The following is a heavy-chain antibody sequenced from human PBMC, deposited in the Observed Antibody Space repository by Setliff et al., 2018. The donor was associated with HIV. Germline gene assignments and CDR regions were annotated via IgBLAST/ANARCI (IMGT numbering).Heavy chain of an antibody. Sequence: SVKVSCKASGYTFTSYGISWVRQAPGQGLEWMGWIIPVVDAPIYAQRFQGRVVITADKSTGTAYMQLSSLKFEDTAVYYCATRPPGVHGFSIWGQGTMVTVSS. CDR2: IIPVVDAP. V-gene: IGHV1-69*06. CDR3: ATRPPGVHGFSI. CDR1: GYTFTSYG. D-gene: IGHD3-10*01. J-gene: IGHJ3*02.